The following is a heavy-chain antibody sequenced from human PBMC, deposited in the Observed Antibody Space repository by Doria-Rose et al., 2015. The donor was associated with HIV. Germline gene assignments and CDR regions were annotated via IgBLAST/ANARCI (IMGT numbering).Heavy chain of an antibody. V-gene: IGHV3-9*01. CDR2: ISWNSGII. Sequence: RSLRLSCAASGFTFDDYAMHWVRQAPGKGLEWVSGISWNSGIIGYADSVKGRLTISRDNAKNSLYLHLNRLRADDTAVYYCAKDCGSDQGRDGAFHIWGQGTMVTVSS. CDR3: AKDCGSDQGRDGAFHI. CDR1: GFTFDDYA. J-gene: IGHJ3*02. D-gene: IGHD5-12*01.